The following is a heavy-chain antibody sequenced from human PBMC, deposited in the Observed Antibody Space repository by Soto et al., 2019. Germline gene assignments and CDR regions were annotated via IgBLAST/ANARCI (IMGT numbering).Heavy chain of an antibody. J-gene: IGHJ6*02. V-gene: IGHV1-69*12. Sequence: QVQLVQSGAEVKKPGSSVKVSCKASGGTFSSYAINWVRQAPGQGLEWMGGIIPIFATADYAQKFQGRVTIPADESTGTAYMELSSLRSEDTAGYYCAQCLLGVNYYYGMDVWGQGATVTVSS. D-gene: IGHD3-16*01. CDR1: GGTFSSYA. CDR3: AQCLLGVNYYYGMDV. CDR2: IIPIFATA.